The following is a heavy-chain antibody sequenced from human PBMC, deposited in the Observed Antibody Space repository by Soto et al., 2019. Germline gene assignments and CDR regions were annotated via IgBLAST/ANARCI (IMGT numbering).Heavy chain of an antibody. V-gene: IGHV6-1*01. CDR3: ARDLEYYDFWSGPDAFDI. CDR1: GDSVSSNSAA. D-gene: IGHD3-3*01. CDR2: TYYRSKWYN. J-gene: IGHJ3*02. Sequence: SQTLSLTCAISGDSVSSNSAAWNWIRQSPSRGLEWLGRTYYRSKWYNDYAVSVKSRITINPDTSKNQFSLQLNSVTPGDTAVYYCARDLEYYDFWSGPDAFDIWGQGTMVTVSS.